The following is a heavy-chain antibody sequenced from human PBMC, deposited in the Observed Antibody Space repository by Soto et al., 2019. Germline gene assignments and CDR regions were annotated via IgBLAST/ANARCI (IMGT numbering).Heavy chain of an antibody. V-gene: IGHV1-18*04. J-gene: IGHJ4*02. CDR1: GYTFTIYG. D-gene: IGHD3-22*01. CDR3: ARVDYYDISGFYGY. CDR2: ISGYNGNT. Sequence: QVQLVQSGAEVKKPGASVKVSCKASGYTFTIYGISWVRQAPGQGLGWMGWISGYNGNTDYAQNLQDRVTLNTDASTSSVYMELRSLISDDSDVYYCARVDYYDISGFYGYWDQGSLVTVSS.